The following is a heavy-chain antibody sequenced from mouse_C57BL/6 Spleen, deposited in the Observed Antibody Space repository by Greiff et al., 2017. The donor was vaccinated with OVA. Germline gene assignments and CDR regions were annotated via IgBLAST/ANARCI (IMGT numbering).Heavy chain of an antibody. J-gene: IGHJ4*01. D-gene: IGHD1-1*01. CDR2: INPNYGTT. CDR3: ARYYCSSYYYAMDY. V-gene: IGHV1-39*01. Sequence: VQLQQSGPELVKPGASVKISCKASGYSFTDYNMNWVKQSNGKSLEWIGVINPNYGTTSYNQKFKGKATLTVDQSSSTAYMQLNGLTSEDSAVYYCARYYCSSYYYAMDYWGQGTSVTVSS. CDR1: GYSFTDYN.